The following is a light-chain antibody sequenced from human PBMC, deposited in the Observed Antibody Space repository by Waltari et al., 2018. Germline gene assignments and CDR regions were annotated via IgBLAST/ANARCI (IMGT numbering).Light chain of an antibody. J-gene: IGLJ2*01. Sequence: QSALTQPASVSGSPGQAIIISCTGTGSDVGGYDYVSWYQQYPGKAPRLIIYDVYNRPSGFSNRFSASTSDNPPSLTSSGLQAEDESVYYCSSYTSSGVVFCGGTKLTVL. CDR2: DVY. V-gene: IGLV2-14*01. CDR1: GSDVGGYDY. CDR3: SSYTSSGVV.